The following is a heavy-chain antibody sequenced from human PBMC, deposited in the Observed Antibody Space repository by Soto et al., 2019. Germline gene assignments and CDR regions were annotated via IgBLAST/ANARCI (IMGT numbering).Heavy chain of an antibody. J-gene: IGHJ5*02. D-gene: IGHD3-10*01. CDR3: AKDFSGFGELFLQNNWFDP. Sequence: GGSLRLSCAASGFTFSSYAMSWVRQAPGKGLEWVSAISGSGGSTYYADSVKGRFTISRDNSKNTLYLQMNSLRAEDTAVYYCAKDFSGFGELFLQNNWFDPWGQGTLVTVSS. CDR2: ISGSGGST. V-gene: IGHV3-23*01. CDR1: GFTFSSYA.